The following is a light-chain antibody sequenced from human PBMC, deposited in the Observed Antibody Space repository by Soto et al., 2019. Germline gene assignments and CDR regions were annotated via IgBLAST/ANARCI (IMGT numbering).Light chain of an antibody. CDR1: QTVNAW. V-gene: IGKV1-5*01. CDR2: DAS. Sequence: DIQMTQSPSTLSASLGDRVTITRRASQTVNAWLAWYQHKPGKAPKPLIYDASSLESGVPARFSGSGSGTEFILTISSLQPDDVGTYYCQQYNTHSGTFGQGTKVDI. J-gene: IGKJ1*01. CDR3: QQYNTHSGT.